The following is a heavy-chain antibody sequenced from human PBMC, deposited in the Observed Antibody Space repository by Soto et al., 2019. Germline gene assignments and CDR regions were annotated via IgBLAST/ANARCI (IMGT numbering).Heavy chain of an antibody. D-gene: IGHD3-10*01. CDR3: VRDGSGKNSTWEFEF. J-gene: IGHJ2*01. CDR2: ISGSSDYT. Sequence: QVQLVESGGGLVKPGGSLRLSCVASGFTVSDYYMTWIRQAPGKGLEWVSYISGSSDYTKYADSVKGRFSISRDNAKNLLYLQMKSLRVEDTAGYYLVRDGSGKNSTWEFEFWGRGTLVTVSS. V-gene: IGHV3-11*06. CDR1: GFTVSDYY.